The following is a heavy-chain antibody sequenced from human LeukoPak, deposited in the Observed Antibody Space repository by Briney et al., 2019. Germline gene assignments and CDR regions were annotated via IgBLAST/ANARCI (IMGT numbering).Heavy chain of an antibody. D-gene: IGHD2-2*01. CDR1: GFTFSSYS. CDR3: ARVYSPRYCSSTSCYQSHTALDY. CDR2: ISSGSSYM. Sequence: PGGSLRLSCAASGFTFSSYSMNWVRQAPGKGLEWVSSISSGSSYMYYADSVKGRFTISRDNANNSLYLQMNSLRAEDTAVYYCARVYSPRYCSSTSCYQSHTALDYWGQGTLVTVSS. V-gene: IGHV3-21*01. J-gene: IGHJ4*02.